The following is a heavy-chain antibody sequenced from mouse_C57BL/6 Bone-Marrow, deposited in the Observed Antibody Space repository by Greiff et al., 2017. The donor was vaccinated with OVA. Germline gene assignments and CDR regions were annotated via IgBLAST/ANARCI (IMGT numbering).Heavy chain of an antibody. J-gene: IGHJ3*01. CDR3: TRRYGSSSAWFAY. CDR2: IDPETGGT. CDR1: GYTFTDYE. D-gene: IGHD1-1*01. V-gene: IGHV1-15*01. Sequence: VQLQQSGAELVRPGASVTLSCKAWGYTFTDYEMHWVKQTPVHGLEWIGAIDPETGGTAYNQKFKGKAILTADKSSSTAYMELRSLTSEDSAVYYCTRRYGSSSAWFAYWGQGTLVTVSA.